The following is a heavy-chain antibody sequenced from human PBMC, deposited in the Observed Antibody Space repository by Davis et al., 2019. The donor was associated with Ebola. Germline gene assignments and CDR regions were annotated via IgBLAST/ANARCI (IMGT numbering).Heavy chain of an antibody. CDR3: ARVCHNPHDSSGYYSSYYYYYGMDV. V-gene: IGHV3-33*08. CDR1: GFTFSRYG. CDR2: IWYDGSNK. Sequence: GESLKISCAASGFTFSRYGMHWVRQAPGKGLEWVAVIWYDGSNKYYADSVKGRFTISRDNSKNTLYLQMNSLRAEDTAVYYCARVCHNPHDSSGYYSSYYYYYGMDVWGKGTTVTVSS. J-gene: IGHJ6*04. D-gene: IGHD3-22*01.